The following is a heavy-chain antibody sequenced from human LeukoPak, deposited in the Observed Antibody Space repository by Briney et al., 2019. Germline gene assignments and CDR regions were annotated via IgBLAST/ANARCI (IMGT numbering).Heavy chain of an antibody. CDR2: LSGSGSSA. CDR1: GFTFSTYA. D-gene: IGHD3-9*01. CDR3: AKGLTNLGDD. J-gene: IGHJ4*02. V-gene: IGHV3-23*01. Sequence: GGSLRLSCAASGFTFSTYAMSWVRQAPGKGLEWVSGLSGSGSSAYYADSVKGRFTISRDNSKNTLYLQMNSLRPEDTAVYYCAKGLTNLGDDWGQGTLVIVSS.